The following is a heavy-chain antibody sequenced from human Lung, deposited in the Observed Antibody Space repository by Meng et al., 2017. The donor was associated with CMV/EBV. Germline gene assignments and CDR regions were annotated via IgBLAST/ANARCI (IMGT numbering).Heavy chain of an antibody. V-gene: IGHV3-49*04. Sequence: GESLKISCAASGFMFRDYPMTWVRQAPGRGLEWVALIRTRGYGATTEYAASVKGRFTVSRDDSNSIVYLQMNSLKTEDTAVYFCSSPTTLSRSVDFWGQGXLVTVSS. CDR3: SSPTTLSRSVDF. CDR1: GFMFRDYP. J-gene: IGHJ4*02. CDR2: IRTRGYGATT. D-gene: IGHD4-11*01.